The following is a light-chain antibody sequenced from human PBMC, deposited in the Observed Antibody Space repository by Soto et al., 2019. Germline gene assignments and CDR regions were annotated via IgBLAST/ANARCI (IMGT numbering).Light chain of an antibody. Sequence: DVVMTQSPLSLTVTLGQSAAIYCRSSQSLVHSDGNTNLNWFQQRPGQSPRRLIYKASNRDSGVPDRFSGSGSGTDFTLQINRVEAEDVGIYYCMQGTHWPPTFGRGTRVEIK. CDR2: KAS. V-gene: IGKV2-30*02. CDR3: MQGTHWPPT. CDR1: QSLVHSDGNTN. J-gene: IGKJ1*01.